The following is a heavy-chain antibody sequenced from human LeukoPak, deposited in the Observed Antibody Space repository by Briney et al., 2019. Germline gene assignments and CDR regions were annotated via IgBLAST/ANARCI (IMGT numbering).Heavy chain of an antibody. D-gene: IGHD3-10*01. Sequence: PGGSLRLSCTGSVFTLGAYGMSGVRQAPGRGVEWVGFMRSKAYGGTTECAASVKGIFTVSRDDSKSIAYLQMHSLKTEDTAVYYCARTGETMVRGIIIGFLIVYWGQGTLVSVSS. CDR2: MRSKAYGGTT. CDR1: VFTLGAYG. V-gene: IGHV3-49*04. CDR3: ARTGETMVRGIIIGFLIVY. J-gene: IGHJ4*02.